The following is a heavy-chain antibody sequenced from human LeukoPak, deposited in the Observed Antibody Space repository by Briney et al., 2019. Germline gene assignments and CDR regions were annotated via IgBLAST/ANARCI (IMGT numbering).Heavy chain of an antibody. CDR2: IYYSGST. J-gene: IGHJ4*02. CDR1: GGSISSYY. D-gene: IGHD3-10*01. CDR3: ARADTMVRGVKNY. V-gene: IGHV4-59*12. Sequence: SETLSLTCTVSGGSISSYYWSWIRQPPGKGLEWIGYIYYSGSTNYNPSLKSRVTISVDKSKNQFSLKLSPVTAADTAVYYCARADTMVRGVKNYWGQGTLVTVSS.